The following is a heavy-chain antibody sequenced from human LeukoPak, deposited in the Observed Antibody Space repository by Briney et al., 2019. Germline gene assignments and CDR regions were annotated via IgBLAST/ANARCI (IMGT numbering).Heavy chain of an antibody. Sequence: SVKVSCKASGGTFSSYAISWVRQAPGQGLEWMGGIIPIFGTANYAQKFQGRVTIATDESTSTAYMELSSLRSEDTAVYYCARGHVGATGRPGYYYYYMDVWGKGTTVTVSS. CDR2: IIPIFGTA. V-gene: IGHV1-69*05. D-gene: IGHD1-26*01. J-gene: IGHJ6*03. CDR1: GGTFSSYA. CDR3: ARGHVGATGRPGYYYYYMDV.